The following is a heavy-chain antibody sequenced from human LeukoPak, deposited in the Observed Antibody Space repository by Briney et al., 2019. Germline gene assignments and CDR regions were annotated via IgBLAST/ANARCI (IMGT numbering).Heavy chain of an antibody. J-gene: IGHJ5*02. CDR3: AKEGQYLNWFDP. CDR1: GFTFSTYG. CDR2: ISYDGNTK. D-gene: IGHD2/OR15-2a*01. Sequence: PGGSLRLSCAASGFTFSTYGMHWVRQAPGKGLEWVAVISYDGNTKYYADSVKGRFTVSRDNSKNMLYLEMNNLRAEDTAMYYCAKEGQYLNWFDPWGQGTLVTVSS. V-gene: IGHV3-30*18.